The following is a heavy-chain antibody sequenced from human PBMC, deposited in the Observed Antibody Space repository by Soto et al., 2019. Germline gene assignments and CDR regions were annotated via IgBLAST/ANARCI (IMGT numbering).Heavy chain of an antibody. D-gene: IGHD3-10*01. V-gene: IGHV4-59*01. Sequence: PSETLSLTCTVSGGSISSYYWSWIRQPPGKGLEWIGYIYYSGSTNYNPSLKSRVTISVDTSKNQFSLKLSSVTAADTAVYYCARGVGLWFGELLSRWFDPWGQGTLVTVSS. J-gene: IGHJ5*02. CDR3: ARGVGLWFGELLSRWFDP. CDR2: IYYSGST. CDR1: GGSISSYY.